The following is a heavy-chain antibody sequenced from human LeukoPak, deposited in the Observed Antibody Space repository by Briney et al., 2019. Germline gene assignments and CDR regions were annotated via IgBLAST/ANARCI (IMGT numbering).Heavy chain of an antibody. Sequence: ASVKVSCKASGGTFSSYAISWVRQAPGQGPDWMGGIIPLFRTANYAQKFQGRVTITADKSTNTAFMELSSLRSEDTAMYYCATNYEILSGYPKNYYFHIWGEGTMVTVSS. J-gene: IGHJ3*02. D-gene: IGHD3-9*01. V-gene: IGHV1-69*06. CDR1: GGTFSSYA. CDR3: ATNYEILSGYPKNYYFHI. CDR2: IIPLFRTA.